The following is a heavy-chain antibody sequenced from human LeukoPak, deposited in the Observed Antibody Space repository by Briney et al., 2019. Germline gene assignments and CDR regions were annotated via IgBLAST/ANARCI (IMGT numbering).Heavy chain of an antibody. J-gene: IGHJ4*02. CDR1: GFTFDDYS. CDR2: TDWNSGSI. CDR3: AKDFSFAATSYYFDF. D-gene: IGHD2-15*01. Sequence: GGSLRLSCAASGFTFDDYSMHWVRQAPGKGLEWLSGTDWNSGSIGYADSVKGRFTISRDNAKNSLYLQMNSLRADDTAFYYCAKDFSFAATSYYFDFWGRGTLVTVSS. V-gene: IGHV3-9*01.